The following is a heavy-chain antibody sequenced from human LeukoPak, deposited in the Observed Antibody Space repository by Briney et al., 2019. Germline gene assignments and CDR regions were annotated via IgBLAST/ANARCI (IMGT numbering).Heavy chain of an antibody. V-gene: IGHV1-2*02. Sequence: ASVKVSCKASGYTFTSYGISWVRQAPGQGLEWMGWISPHSGATNYAQRFQGRVSMDASIDTAYMELSRLTSDDTAVYYCATSSSVTHTRDPWGQGTLVTVSS. CDR3: ATSSSVTHTRDP. CDR1: GYTFTSYG. D-gene: IGHD5/OR15-5a*01. J-gene: IGHJ5*02. CDR2: ISPHSGAT.